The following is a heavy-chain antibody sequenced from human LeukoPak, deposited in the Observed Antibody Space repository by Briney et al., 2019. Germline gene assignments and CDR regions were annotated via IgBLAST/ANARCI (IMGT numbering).Heavy chain of an antibody. D-gene: IGHD3-22*01. CDR1: GYTFTGYY. Sequence: ASVKVSCKASGYTFTGYYKHWVRQAPGQGLEWMGWINPNSGGTNYAQKFQGRVTMTRDTSISTAYMELGRLRSDDTAVYYCARANHSGYYPNWFDPWGQGTLVTVSS. J-gene: IGHJ5*02. CDR3: ARANHSGYYPNWFDP. V-gene: IGHV1-2*02. CDR2: INPNSGGT.